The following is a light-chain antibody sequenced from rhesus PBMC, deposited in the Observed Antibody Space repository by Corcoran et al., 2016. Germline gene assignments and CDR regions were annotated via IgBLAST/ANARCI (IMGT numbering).Light chain of an antibody. J-gene: IGKJ4*01. V-gene: IGKV1-22*01. Sequence: DIQMTQSPSSLSASVGDTVTITCRASQGISSWLAWSQQKPGKTPKLLIYKASRLQGGVPSRFSGSGSGTDFTLTISSLQSEDFATYYCQQYSSRPLTFGGVTKVELK. CDR2: KAS. CDR3: QQYSSRPLT. CDR1: QGISSW.